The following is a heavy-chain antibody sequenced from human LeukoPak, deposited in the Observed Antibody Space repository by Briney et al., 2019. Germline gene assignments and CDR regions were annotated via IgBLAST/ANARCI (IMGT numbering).Heavy chain of an antibody. CDR2: IKKDGSEK. Sequence: AESLTLSCAASGFTFSSFWMTWVRQALRQGLEWVANIKKDGSEKTYVDSLKGRFTISRDNAKNNLFLQMQSLRTDDTAVYYCARVRGTYYMDVGGQGTTVTVSS. D-gene: IGHD3-10*01. V-gene: IGHV3-7*05. J-gene: IGHJ6*02. CDR1: GFTFSSFW. CDR3: ARVRGTYYMDV.